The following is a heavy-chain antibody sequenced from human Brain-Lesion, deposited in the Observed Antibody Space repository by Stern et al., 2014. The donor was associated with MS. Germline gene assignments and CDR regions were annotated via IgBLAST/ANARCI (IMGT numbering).Heavy chain of an antibody. J-gene: IGHJ4*02. D-gene: IGHD3-22*01. CDR1: GYTFTGYY. CDR2: INSKSGGT. CDR3: ATYYYDSTGYNDF. V-gene: IGHV1-2*04. Sequence: VQLVESGAEVKKPGASVKVSCKASGYTFTGYYMHWVRQAPGQGLEWMGLINSKSGGTNYAQKFQGWVTMTRATSINTAYMELSRLRSDDTAVYYCATYYYDSTGYNDFWGQGTLVTVSS.